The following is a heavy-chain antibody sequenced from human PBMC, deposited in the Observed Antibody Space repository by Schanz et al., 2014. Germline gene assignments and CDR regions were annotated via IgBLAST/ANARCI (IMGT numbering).Heavy chain of an antibody. CDR2: ISGSGGST. J-gene: IGHJ4*02. CDR1: GFTFSSYA. Sequence: VHLVESGGGVVQPGRSLRLSCAASGFTFSSYAMSWVRQAPGKGLEWVSAISGSGGSTYFADFVKGRFTIFRDNSKDTLYLQMNSLRAEDTAVYYCVREVGAAAGLAWGLDYWGRGTLVTVSS. D-gene: IGHD6-13*01. CDR3: VREVGAAAGLAWGLDY. V-gene: IGHV3-23*04.